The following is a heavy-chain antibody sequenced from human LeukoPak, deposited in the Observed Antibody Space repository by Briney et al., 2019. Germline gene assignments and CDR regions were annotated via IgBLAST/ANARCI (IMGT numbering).Heavy chain of an antibody. Sequence: GGSLRLSCAASGFTFSSYSMNWVRQAPGKGLEWVSYISSSSSTIYYADSVKGRFTISRDNAKNSLYLQMNSLRAEDTAVYYCARGHSSGWYVLDYWGQGTLVTVSS. CDR2: ISSSSSTI. D-gene: IGHD6-19*01. CDR3: ARGHSSGWYVLDY. V-gene: IGHV3-48*01. J-gene: IGHJ4*02. CDR1: GFTFSSYS.